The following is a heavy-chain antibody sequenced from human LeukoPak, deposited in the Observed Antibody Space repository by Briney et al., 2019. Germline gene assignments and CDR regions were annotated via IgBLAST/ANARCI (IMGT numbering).Heavy chain of an antibody. Sequence: SETLSLTCGVSGYSISSGYQWAWIRQSPGKGLEWIASIYHSGSAHYNPSLKSRVTISVETSKNQFSLNMYSVTAADTAVYYCARDPRWLTPDCTSTSCYENYFDPWGQGTLVTVSS. V-gene: IGHV4-38-2*02. CDR2: IYHSGSA. CDR1: GYSISSGYQ. CDR3: ARDPRWLTPDCTSTSCYENYFDP. D-gene: IGHD2-2*01. J-gene: IGHJ5*02.